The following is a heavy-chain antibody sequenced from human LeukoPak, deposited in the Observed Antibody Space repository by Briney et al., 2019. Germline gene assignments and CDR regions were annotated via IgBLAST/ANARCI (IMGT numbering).Heavy chain of an antibody. CDR2: IYTSGST. D-gene: IGHD6-13*01. Sequence: SETLSLTRTVSGGSISSYYWSWIRQPAGKGLEWIGRIYTSGSTNYNPSLKSRVTMSVDTSKNQFSLKLSSVTAADTAVYYCARGGSSWWNFDYWGQGTLVTVSS. CDR3: ARGGSSWWNFDY. V-gene: IGHV4-4*07. CDR1: GGSISSYY. J-gene: IGHJ4*02.